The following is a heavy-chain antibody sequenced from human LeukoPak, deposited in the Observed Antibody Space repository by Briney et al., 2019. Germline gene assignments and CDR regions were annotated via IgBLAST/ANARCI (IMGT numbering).Heavy chain of an antibody. J-gene: IGHJ4*02. D-gene: IGHD3-3*01. CDR2: IYHSGST. CDR1: GYSISSGYY. Sequence: SETLSLTCTVSGYSISSGYYWGWIRQPPGKGLEWIGSIYHSGSTYYNPSLKSRVTISVDTSKNQFSLKLSSVTAADTAVYYRARHPAGYDFWSGYYVGGNFDYWGQGTLVTVSS. V-gene: IGHV4-38-2*02. CDR3: ARHPAGYDFWSGYYVGGNFDY.